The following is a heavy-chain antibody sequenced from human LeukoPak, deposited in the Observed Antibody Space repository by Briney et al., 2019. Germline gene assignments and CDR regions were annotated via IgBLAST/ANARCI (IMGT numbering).Heavy chain of an antibody. J-gene: IGHJ6*02. CDR2: ISYDGSNK. D-gene: IGHD1-14*01. CDR3: TTSLQPTATYYYYYGMDV. Sequence: GGSLRLSCAASGFTFSSYAMRWVRQAPVKGLEWVAVISYDGSNKYYADSVKGRFTISRDDSKNTLYLQMNSLKTEDTAVYYCTTSLQPTATYYYYYGMDVCGQGTTVTVSS. CDR1: GFTFSSYA. V-gene: IGHV3-30-3*01.